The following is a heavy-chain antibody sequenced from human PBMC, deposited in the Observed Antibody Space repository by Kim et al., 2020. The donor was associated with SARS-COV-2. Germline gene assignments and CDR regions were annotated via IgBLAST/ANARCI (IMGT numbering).Heavy chain of an antibody. Sequence: GGSLRLSCAASGFTFSSSAMTWVRQAPGKGLEWVSVISPTGGTTHYADSVKGRFTISRDNSKNTLYMQINSLRAEDTAIYYCAKDHSMGSWGQGTLATAS. J-gene: IGHJ5*01. CDR3: AKDHSMGS. V-gene: IGHV3-23*01. CDR2: ISPTGGTT. D-gene: IGHD4-4*01. CDR1: GFTFSSSA.